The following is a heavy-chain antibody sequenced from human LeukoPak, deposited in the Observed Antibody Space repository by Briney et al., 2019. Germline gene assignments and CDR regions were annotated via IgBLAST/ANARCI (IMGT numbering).Heavy chain of an antibody. D-gene: IGHD5-12*01. CDR3: ARVPGYSGYFYGMDV. Sequence: PGGSLRLSCAASGFTFSRDWMHWVRQAPGKGLVWVSRIADDGKNSGYAGFVKGRFTITRDSAKNTMYLQMNSLRAEDTAVYYCARVPGYSGYFYGMDVWGQGTTVTVSS. CDR1: GFTFSRDW. CDR2: IADDGKNS. V-gene: IGHV3-74*01. J-gene: IGHJ6*02.